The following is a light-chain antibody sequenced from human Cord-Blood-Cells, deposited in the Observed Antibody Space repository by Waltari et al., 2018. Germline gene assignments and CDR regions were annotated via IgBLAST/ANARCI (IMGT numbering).Light chain of an antibody. V-gene: IGLV2-23*01. CDR1: SSDVGSYNL. CDR2: EGS. J-gene: IGLJ1*01. Sequence: QSALTQPASVSGSPGQSITISCTGTSSDVGSYNLVSWYQQHPGKAPKLMIYEGSKRPSGVANRFSGSTSGNTASLTFAGLQAEDEADYYCCSYAGSSTYVFGTGTKVTVL. CDR3: CSYAGSSTYV.